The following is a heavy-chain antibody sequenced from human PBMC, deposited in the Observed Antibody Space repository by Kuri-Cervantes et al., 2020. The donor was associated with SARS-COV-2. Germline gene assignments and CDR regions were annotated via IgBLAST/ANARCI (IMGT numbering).Heavy chain of an antibody. D-gene: IGHD4-17*01. CDR2: INHSGST. J-gene: IGHJ6*02. CDR3: ARLSTVTDNYGMDV. V-gene: IGHV4-34*01. Sequence: LRLSRAVYGGSLSGYYWGWIRQPPGKGLEWIGEINHSGSTNYNPSLKSRVTISVDTSKNQFSLKLSSVTAADTAVYYCARLSTVTDNYGMDVWGQGTTVTVSS. CDR1: GGSLSGYY.